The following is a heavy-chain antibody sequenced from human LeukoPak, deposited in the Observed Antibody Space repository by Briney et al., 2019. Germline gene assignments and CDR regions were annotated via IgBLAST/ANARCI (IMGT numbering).Heavy chain of an antibody. CDR1: GYSISSGYY. CDR3: ARGMAAAYDHNWFDP. V-gene: IGHV4-38-2*02. J-gene: IGHJ5*02. Sequence: SETLSLTCTVSGYSISSGYYWGWIRQPPGEGLEWIGSIYHSGRTFYNPSLKSRVTISVDTSKNQFSLKVSSVTAADTAVYFCARGMAAAYDHNWFDPWGPGTLVTVSS. CDR2: IYHSGRT. D-gene: IGHD6-13*01.